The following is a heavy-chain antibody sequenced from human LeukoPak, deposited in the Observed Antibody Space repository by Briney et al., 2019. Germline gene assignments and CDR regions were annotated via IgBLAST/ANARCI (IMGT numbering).Heavy chain of an antibody. V-gene: IGHV4-61*02. CDR2: IYTSGST. CDR3: ARVAVVPAAIYYYYYMDV. D-gene: IGHD2-2*02. J-gene: IGHJ6*03. CDR1: GGSIGSGSYY. Sequence: PSETLSLTCTVSGGSIGSGSYYWSWIRQPAGKGLEWIGRIYTSGSTNYNPSLKSRVTISVDTSKNQFSLKLSSVTAADTAVYYCARVAVVPAAIYYYYYMDVWGKGTTVTVSS.